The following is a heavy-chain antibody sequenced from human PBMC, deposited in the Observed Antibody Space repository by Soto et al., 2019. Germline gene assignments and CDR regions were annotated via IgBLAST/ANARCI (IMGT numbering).Heavy chain of an antibody. V-gene: IGHV3-23*01. D-gene: IGHD6-19*01. Sequence: EVQLLESGGGLVQPGRSLRLSCAASGFTFSSYAMNWVRQAPGKGLEWVSAMSGTGGSTYYADSVKGRFTISRDNSKNTLYLQMHSLRVDDTAVFYCAKAGFSSGWSPSYFDYWGQGTLVTVSS. CDR2: MSGTGGST. CDR3: AKAGFSSGWSPSYFDY. CDR1: GFTFSSYA. J-gene: IGHJ4*02.